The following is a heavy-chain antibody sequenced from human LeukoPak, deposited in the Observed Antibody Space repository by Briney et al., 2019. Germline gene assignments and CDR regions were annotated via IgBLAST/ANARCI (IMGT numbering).Heavy chain of an antibody. CDR1: GFTFSDYY. CDR2: ISSSSSYT. V-gene: IGHV3-11*03. CDR3: ARFAGSGSYVDY. J-gene: IGHJ4*02. Sequence: GGSLRLSCAASGFTFSDYYMSWIRQAPGKGLEWVSYISSSSSYTNYADSVKGRFTISRDNAKNSLYLQMNGLRAEDTAVYYCARFAGSGSYVDYWGQGTLVTVSS. D-gene: IGHD3-10*01.